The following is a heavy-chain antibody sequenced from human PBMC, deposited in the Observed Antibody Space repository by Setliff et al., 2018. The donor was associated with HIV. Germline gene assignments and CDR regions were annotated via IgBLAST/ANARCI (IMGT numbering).Heavy chain of an antibody. CDR1: DYSITRDYQ. CDR3: VRVDYGDYDFDY. CDR2: IYHSGST. Sequence: SETLSLTCSVSDYSITRDYQWGWIRQPPGKGLEWIGSIYHSGSTYYNPSLKSRVTMSVDTSKNQFSLKMISVTAADTAVYYCVRVDYGDYDFDYWGQGTLVTVSS. J-gene: IGHJ4*02. V-gene: IGHV4-38-2*02. D-gene: IGHD2-21*02.